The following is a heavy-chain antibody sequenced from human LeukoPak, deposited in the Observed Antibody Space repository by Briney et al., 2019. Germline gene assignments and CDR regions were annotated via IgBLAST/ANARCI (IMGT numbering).Heavy chain of an antibody. CDR1: GGSISSYY. CDR2: IYYSGST. D-gene: IGHD3-3*01. J-gene: IGHJ4*02. V-gene: IGHV4-59*12. Sequence: SETLSLTCTVSGGSISSYYWSWIRQPPGKGLEWIGYIYYSGSTNYNPSLKSRVTISVDTSKNQFSLKLSSVTAADTAVYYCAREKDFSLWDAAVDYWGQGTLVTVSP. CDR3: AREKDFSLWDAAVDY.